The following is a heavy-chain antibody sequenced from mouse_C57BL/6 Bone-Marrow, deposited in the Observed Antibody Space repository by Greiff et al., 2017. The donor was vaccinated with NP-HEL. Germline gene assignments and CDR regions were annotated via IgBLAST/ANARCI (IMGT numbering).Heavy chain of an antibody. D-gene: IGHD1-1*01. CDR1: GYTFTSYW. CDR3: ATTTVVAHWYFDV. CDR2: IHPNSGST. J-gene: IGHJ1*03. Sequence: QVQLQQPGAELVKPGASVKLSCKASGYTFTSYWMHWVKQSPGQGLEWIGMIHPNSGSTNYNEKFKSKATLTVDKSSSTAYMQLSSLTSEDSAVYYCATTTVVAHWYFDVWGTGTTVTVSS. V-gene: IGHV1-64*01.